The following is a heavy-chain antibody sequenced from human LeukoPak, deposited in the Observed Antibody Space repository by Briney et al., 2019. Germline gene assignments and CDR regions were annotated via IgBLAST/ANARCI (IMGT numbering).Heavy chain of an antibody. D-gene: IGHD6-19*01. CDR1: GGSISSYY. Sequence: SETLSLTCTVSGGSISSYYWSWIRQPAGKGLEWIGRIYTSGRTNYNPSLKSRVTMSVDTSKNQFSLKLSSVTAADTAVYYCARDQVPGRAVAGIPPSYNWFDPWGQGTLVTVSS. CDR3: ARDQVPGRAVAGIPPSYNWFDP. J-gene: IGHJ5*02. V-gene: IGHV4-4*07. CDR2: IYTSGRT.